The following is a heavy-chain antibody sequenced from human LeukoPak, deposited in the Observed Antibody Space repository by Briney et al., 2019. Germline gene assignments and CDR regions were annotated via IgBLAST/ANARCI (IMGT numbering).Heavy chain of an antibody. V-gene: IGHV3-33*01. J-gene: IGHJ3*02. CDR1: GFSFSSYG. Sequence: GGSLRLSCAASGFSFSSYGMHWVRQAPGKGLEWVAAVWYAGSNKYYADSVKGRFTISRDNSKNTLYLQMNSLRVEDTAVYYCARAAVLVGATPGFDIWGQGTMVTVSS. CDR3: ARAAVLVGATPGFDI. D-gene: IGHD1-26*01. CDR2: VWYAGSNK.